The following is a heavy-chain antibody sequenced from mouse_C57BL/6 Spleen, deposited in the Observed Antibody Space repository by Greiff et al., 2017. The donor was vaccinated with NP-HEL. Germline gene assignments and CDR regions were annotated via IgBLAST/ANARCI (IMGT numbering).Heavy chain of an antibody. CDR2: FHPYNDDT. V-gene: IGHV1-47*01. J-gene: IGHJ3*01. Sequence: VMLVESGAELVKPGASVKMSCKASGYTFTTYPIEWMKQNHGKSLEWIGNFHPYNDDTKYNEKFKGKATLTVEKSSITVYLELSRLTSDDSAVYYCAIYYGSSPFAYWGQGTLVTVSA. D-gene: IGHD1-1*01. CDR3: AIYYGSSPFAY. CDR1: GYTFTTYP.